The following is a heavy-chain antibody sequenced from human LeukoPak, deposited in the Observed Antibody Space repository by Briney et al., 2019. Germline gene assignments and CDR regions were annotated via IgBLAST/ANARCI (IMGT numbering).Heavy chain of an antibody. CDR3: ARDFWAAAGSPYFDY. D-gene: IGHD6-13*01. V-gene: IGHV3-21*01. CDR2: ISSSSSYI. Sequence: GGSLRLSCAASGFTLSSYSMNWVRQAQGKGLEWVSSISSSSSYIYYADSVKGRFTTSRDNAKNSLYLQMNSLRAEDTAVYYCARDFWAAAGSPYFDYWGQGTLVTVSS. J-gene: IGHJ4*02. CDR1: GFTLSSYS.